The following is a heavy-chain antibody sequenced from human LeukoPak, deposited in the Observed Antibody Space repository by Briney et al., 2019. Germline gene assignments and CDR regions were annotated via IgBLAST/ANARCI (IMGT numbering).Heavy chain of an antibody. V-gene: IGHV3-30*02. CDR3: AKDRCSNGVGCYYYYMDV. J-gene: IGHJ6*03. Sequence: RGSLRLPCAASRFTFSSYGMHWVRQAPGKGLEWVAYIQYDGSNEQYADSVKGRFSISRDSSKNILYLQMNSLRAEDTAVYYCAKDRCSNGVGCYYYYMDVWGKGTTVTISS. CDR2: IQYDGSNE. CDR1: RFTFSSYG. D-gene: IGHD2-8*01.